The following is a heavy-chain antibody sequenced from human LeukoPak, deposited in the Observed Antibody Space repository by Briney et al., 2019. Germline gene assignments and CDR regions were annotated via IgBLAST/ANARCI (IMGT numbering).Heavy chain of an antibody. J-gene: IGHJ5*02. CDR1: GFTFSSYA. CDR2: ILYDGSNK. CDR3: ARDVSPYYDFWSGYYFNWFDP. D-gene: IGHD3-3*01. Sequence: PGGSLRLSCAASGFTFSSYAMHWVRQAPGKGLEWVAVILYDGSNKYYADSVKGRFTISRDNSKNTLYLQMNSLRAEDTAVYYCARDVSPYYDFWSGYYFNWFDPWGQGTLVTVSS. V-gene: IGHV3-30-3*01.